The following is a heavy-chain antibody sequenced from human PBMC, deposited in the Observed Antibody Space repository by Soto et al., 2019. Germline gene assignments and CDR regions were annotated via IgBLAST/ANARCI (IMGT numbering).Heavy chain of an antibody. D-gene: IGHD7-27*01. CDR2: ITNNGSP. Sequence: SETLSLTCSVSGGSVRTGSYYWSCIRQAPGKGLEWIGFITNNGSPDYNPSLKSRVVVKIDRSKNQFSMKVSSVTAAVKAVYFYARIGWGGDSWGQGTLVTVSS. V-gene: IGHV4-61*01. J-gene: IGHJ4*02. CDR3: ARIGWGGDS. CDR1: GGSVRTGSYY.